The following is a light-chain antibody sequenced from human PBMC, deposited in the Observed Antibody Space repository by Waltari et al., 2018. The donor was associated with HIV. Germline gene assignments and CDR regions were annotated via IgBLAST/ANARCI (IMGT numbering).Light chain of an antibody. J-gene: IGLJ1*01. Sequence: QSVLTQPPSVSGAPGQRVSISCTGSGAGHEVQWYQQIAGKAPKLLIFGNNKRPSGVPARFFGSKSGPSASLASTGLQPEDEAHYYCQSFDSSLTGFVFGSGTEVVVL. V-gene: IGLV1-40*01. CDR2: GNN. CDR3: QSFDSSLTGFV. CDR1: GAGHE.